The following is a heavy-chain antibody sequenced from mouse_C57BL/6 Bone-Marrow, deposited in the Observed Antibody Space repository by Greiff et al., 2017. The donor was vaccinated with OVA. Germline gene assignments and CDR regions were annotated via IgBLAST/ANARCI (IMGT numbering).Heavy chain of an antibody. Sequence: QVQLQQSGAELVRPGASVTLSCKASGYTFTDYEMHWVKQTPVHGLEWIGAIDPETGGTAYNQKFKGKAILTADKSSSTAYMELRSLTSEDSAVYYCTRGGYAMDYWGQGTSVTVAS. J-gene: IGHJ4*01. CDR2: IDPETGGT. CDR3: TRGGYAMDY. V-gene: IGHV1-15*01. CDR1: GYTFTDYE.